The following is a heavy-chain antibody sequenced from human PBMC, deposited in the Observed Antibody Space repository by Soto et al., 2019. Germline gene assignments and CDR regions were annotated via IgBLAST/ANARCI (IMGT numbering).Heavy chain of an antibody. V-gene: IGHV1-3*01. CDR1: GYTFNSYA. D-gene: IGHD6-19*01. CDR2: INAGNGNT. J-gene: IGHJ4*02. Sequence: ASVKVCCKASGYTFNSYAMHWVRQENGQRLEWMGWINAGNGNTKYSQKFQGRVTITRDTSASTAYMELSSLRSEDTAVYYCARLTGYSSGWYFDYWGQGTRVTVSS. CDR3: ARLTGYSSGWYFDY.